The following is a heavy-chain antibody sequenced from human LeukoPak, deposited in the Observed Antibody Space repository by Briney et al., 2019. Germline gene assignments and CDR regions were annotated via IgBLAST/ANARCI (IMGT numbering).Heavy chain of an antibody. CDR1: GFTFSSYA. D-gene: IGHD6-19*01. J-gene: IGHJ6*02. Sequence: GGSLRLSCAASGFTFSSYAMHWVRQVPGKGLEWVAVISYDGSNKYYADSVKGRFTISRDNSKNTLYLQMNSLRAEDTAVYYCARSSGWYTGYYYGMDVWGQGTTVTVSS. V-gene: IGHV3-30-3*01. CDR2: ISYDGSNK. CDR3: ARSSGWYTGYYYGMDV.